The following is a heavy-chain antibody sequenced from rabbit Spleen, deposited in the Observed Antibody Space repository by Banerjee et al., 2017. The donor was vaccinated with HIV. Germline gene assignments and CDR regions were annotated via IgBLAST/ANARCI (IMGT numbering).Heavy chain of an antibody. J-gene: IGHJ6*01. CDR2: IYAGSSGST. Sequence: QSLEESGGDLVKPEGSLTLTCTASGFSFSSAYYVCWVRQAPGKGLEWISCIYAGSSGSTYYATWAKGRFTISKTSSTTVTLQMTSLTAAATATYFCARDSGSSFSTYGMDLWGPGTLVTVS. D-gene: IGHD8-1*01. CDR3: ARDSGSSFSTYGMDL. V-gene: IGHV1S40*01. CDR1: GFSFSSAYY.